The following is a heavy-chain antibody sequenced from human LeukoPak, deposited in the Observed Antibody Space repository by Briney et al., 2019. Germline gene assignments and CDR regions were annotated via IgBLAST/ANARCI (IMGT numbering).Heavy chain of an antibody. D-gene: IGHD2-15*01. Sequence: GESLKISCEGSGYTFTNYWIGWVRQMPEKGLEWMGIIYPGDSDSRYSPSFQGQVTFSADKSISTAYLQWSSLKASDTAMYYCARYYCSGGSCYGIFDYWGQGTLVTVSS. J-gene: IGHJ4*02. CDR1: GYTFTNYW. CDR2: IYPGDSDS. CDR3: ARYYCSGGSCYGIFDY. V-gene: IGHV5-51*01.